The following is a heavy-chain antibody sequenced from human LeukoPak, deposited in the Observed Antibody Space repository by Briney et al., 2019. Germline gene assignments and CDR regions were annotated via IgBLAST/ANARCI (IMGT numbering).Heavy chain of an antibody. CDR3: ARGGFWSGHPVFFDYYGMDV. D-gene: IGHD3-3*01. Sequence: ASVKVSCKASGYTFTGYYMHWVRQAPGQGLEWMGWINPNSGGTNYAQKFQGWVTMTRDTSISTAYMELSRLRSDDTAVYYCARGGFWSGHPVFFDYYGMDVWGQGTTVTVSS. CDR1: GYTFTGYY. CDR2: INPNSGGT. J-gene: IGHJ6*02. V-gene: IGHV1-2*04.